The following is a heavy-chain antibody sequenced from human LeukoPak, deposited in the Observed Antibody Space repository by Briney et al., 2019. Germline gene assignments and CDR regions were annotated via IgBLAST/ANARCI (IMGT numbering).Heavy chain of an antibody. V-gene: IGHV4-34*01. J-gene: IGHJ4*02. D-gene: IGHD6-6*01. CDR2: INHSGST. CDR1: GGSFSGYY. Sequence: SETLSLTCAVYGGSFSGYYWSWIRQPPGKGLEWTGEINHSGSTNYNPSLKSRVTISVDTSKNQFSLKLSSVTAADTAVYYCARREYSSSSWAYYFDYWGQGTLVTVSS. CDR3: ARREYSSSSWAYYFDY.